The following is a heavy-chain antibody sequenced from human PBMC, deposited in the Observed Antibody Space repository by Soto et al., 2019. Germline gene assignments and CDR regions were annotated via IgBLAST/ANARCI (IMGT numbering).Heavy chain of an antibody. J-gene: IGHJ6*02. Sequence: PGGSLRLSCAASGFTFSSYGMHWVRQAPGKGLEWVAVISYDGSNKYYADSVKGRFTISRDNSKNTLYLQMNSLRAEDTAVYYCAKDSSSGWIYYYYGMDVWGQGTRVTVSS. V-gene: IGHV3-30*18. CDR1: GFTFSSYG. CDR2: ISYDGSNK. D-gene: IGHD6-19*01. CDR3: AKDSSSGWIYYYYGMDV.